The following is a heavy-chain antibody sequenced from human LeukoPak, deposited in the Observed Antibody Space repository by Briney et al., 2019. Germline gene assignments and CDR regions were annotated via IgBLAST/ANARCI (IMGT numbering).Heavy chain of an antibody. D-gene: IGHD3-22*01. J-gene: IGHJ1*01. V-gene: IGHV3-23*01. CDR2: INDSGGRT. CDR3: AKDGGSYSFQH. Sequence: GGSLRLSCAASGFTFSTYAMSWVRQAPGKGLEWVSGINDSGGRTYYADSGKGRFTISRDNSKNTLYLQMNSLRAEDTAVYYCAKDGGSYSFQHWGQGTLVTVSS. CDR1: GFTFSTYA.